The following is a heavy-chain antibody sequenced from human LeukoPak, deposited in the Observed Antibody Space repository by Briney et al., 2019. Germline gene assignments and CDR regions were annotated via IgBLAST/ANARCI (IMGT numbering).Heavy chain of an antibody. J-gene: IGHJ4*02. CDR1: GFTFSSYS. CDR3: ARGSAGYCLDY. D-gene: IGHD3-9*01. CDR2: ISSSSSYI. Sequence: GGSLRLSCAASGFTFSSYSMNWVRPTPGKGLEWVSSISSSSSYIYYADSVKGRFTISRDNAKNSLYLQMNSLRAEHTAVYYCARGSAGYCLDYGGQGTLVTVPS. V-gene: IGHV3-21*01.